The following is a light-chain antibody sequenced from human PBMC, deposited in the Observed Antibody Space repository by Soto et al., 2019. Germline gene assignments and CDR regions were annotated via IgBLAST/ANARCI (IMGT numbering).Light chain of an antibody. CDR3: QQYNSYSPWT. V-gene: IGKV1-5*01. Sequence: DIQMTQSPSTLSASVGDRVTITCRASQSISSWLAWYQQKPGKAXKLLIYDASSLESGVPSRFSGSGSGTEFTLTISSLQPDDFANYYCQQYNSYSPWTFGQGTKGDIK. CDR2: DAS. J-gene: IGKJ1*01. CDR1: QSISSW.